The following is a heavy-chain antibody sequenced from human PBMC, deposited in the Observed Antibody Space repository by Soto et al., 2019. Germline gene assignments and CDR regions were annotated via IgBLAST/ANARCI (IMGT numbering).Heavy chain of an antibody. CDR1: GYSFTSYW. V-gene: IGHV5-51*01. CDR2: IYPGDSDT. J-gene: IGHJ4*02. D-gene: IGHD2-21*02. CDR3: ATIHGTYCGGDCYPFDY. Sequence: GESLKISCKCSGYSFTSYWIGWVRQMPGKGLEGMGIIYPGDSDTRYSPSFQGQVTISADKSISTAYLQWSSLKASDTDMYYCATIHGTYCGGDCYPFDYWGQGTLVTVSS.